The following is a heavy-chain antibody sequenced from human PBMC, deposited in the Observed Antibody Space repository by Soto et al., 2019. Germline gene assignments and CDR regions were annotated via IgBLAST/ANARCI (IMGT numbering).Heavy chain of an antibody. CDR2: SYSGAPT. CDR3: GRDRSSDWYDY. CDR1: GFTVSSNS. Sequence: GYLSLYCAAFGFTVSSNSMGWVRHAPRKGLDGVEVSYSGAPTYCADSGKRRFTLPRHIYKHRLYRQMERLRAGDRAVYHCGRDRSSDWYDYWGQGTLVTVSS. J-gene: IGHJ4*02. V-gene: IGHV3-53*04. D-gene: IGHD6-19*01.